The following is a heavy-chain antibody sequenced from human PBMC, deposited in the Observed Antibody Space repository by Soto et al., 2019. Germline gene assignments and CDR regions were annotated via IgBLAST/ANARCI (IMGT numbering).Heavy chain of an antibody. CDR3: AHLALDGYNRDMDS. CDR1: GFTFSSYA. CDR2: ISGSGGST. D-gene: IGHD5-12*01. Sequence: EVQLLESGGGLVQPGGSLRLSCAASGFTFSSYAMSWVRQAPGKGLEWVSAISGSGGSTYYADSVKGRFTISRDNSQNTLYLQMNSLRAADTAVYYCAHLALDGYNRDMDSWGQGTLVTVSS. J-gene: IGHJ4*02. V-gene: IGHV3-23*01.